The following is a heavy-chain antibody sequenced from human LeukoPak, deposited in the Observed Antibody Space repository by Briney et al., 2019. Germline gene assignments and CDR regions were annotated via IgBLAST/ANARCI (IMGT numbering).Heavy chain of an antibody. D-gene: IGHD4-23*01. CDR3: AGGRRGYGGNVFDY. CDR1: GGSISSYY. V-gene: IGHV4-4*07. Sequence: PSETLSLTCTVSGGSISSYYWSWIRQPAGKGLEWIGRIYTSGSTNYNPSLKSRVTMSVDTSKNQFSLKLSSVTAADTAVYYCAGGRRGYGGNVFDYWGQGTLVTVSS. CDR2: IYTSGST. J-gene: IGHJ4*02.